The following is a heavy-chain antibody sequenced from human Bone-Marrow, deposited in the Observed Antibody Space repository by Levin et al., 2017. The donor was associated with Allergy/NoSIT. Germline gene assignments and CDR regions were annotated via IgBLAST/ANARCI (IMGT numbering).Heavy chain of an antibody. CDR2: INHSGST. CDR3: ARAGYSSSWYFAPFDY. Sequence: SQTLSLTCAVYGGSFSGYYWSWIRQPPGKGLEWIGEINHSGSTNYNPSLKSRVTISVDTSKNQFSLKLSSVTAADTAVYYCARAGYSSSWYFAPFDYWGQGTLVTVSS. J-gene: IGHJ4*02. CDR1: GGSFSGYY. D-gene: IGHD6-13*01. V-gene: IGHV4-34*01.